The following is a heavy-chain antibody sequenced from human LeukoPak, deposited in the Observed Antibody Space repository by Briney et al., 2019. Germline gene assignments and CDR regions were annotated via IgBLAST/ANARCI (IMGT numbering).Heavy chain of an antibody. Sequence: PGGSMRLSCVASGFGFSSYWMTWDRQTPGKGLEWVANIKQDGSEKYYLDSVKGRFAISRDNAKISVYLQMNSLRAEDTAVYYCAREDYYGSGNYVAWGGAFDVWGQGTTVIVSS. CDR2: IKQDGSEK. D-gene: IGHD3-10*01. J-gene: IGHJ3*01. V-gene: IGHV3-7*01. CDR3: AREDYYGSGNYVAWGGAFDV. CDR1: GFGFSSYW.